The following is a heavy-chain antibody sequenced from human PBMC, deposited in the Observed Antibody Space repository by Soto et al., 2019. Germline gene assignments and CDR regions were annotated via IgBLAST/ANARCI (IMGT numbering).Heavy chain of an antibody. V-gene: IGHV4-39*01. CDR3: ARLEGLATISYYFDF. Sequence: QLQLQESGPGLVKPSETLSLTCSVSGDSINSDKYYWGWIRQPPGKGLEWIGSIYYRGNTYYNPSLLPLVTISLDKSKSQFSLKLNSVTAADSAVYFCARLEGLATISYYFDFWGQGALVTVSS. J-gene: IGHJ4*02. CDR1: GDSINSDKYY. D-gene: IGHD3-9*01. CDR2: IYYRGNT.